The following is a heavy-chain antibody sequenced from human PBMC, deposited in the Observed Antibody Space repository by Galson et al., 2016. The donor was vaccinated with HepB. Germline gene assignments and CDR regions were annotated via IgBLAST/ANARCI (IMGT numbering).Heavy chain of an antibody. V-gene: IGHV3-7*02. CDR1: DFSFSSYW. J-gene: IGHJ4*02. D-gene: IGHD2-15*01. CDR3: AMTESCRGGNCYPDY. CDR2: IGQDGSER. Sequence: SLRLSCAAADFSFSSYWMTWVRQAPGKGLEWVANIGQDGSERHYVDSVEGRFTISRDNARNSLSLQMDSLRAEDTAVYYCAMTESCRGGNCYPDYWGQGTLVTVSS.